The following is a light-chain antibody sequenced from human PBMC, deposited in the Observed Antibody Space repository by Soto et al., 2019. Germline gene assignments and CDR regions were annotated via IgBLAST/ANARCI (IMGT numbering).Light chain of an antibody. CDR1: SSDVGGYDY. J-gene: IGLJ3*02. CDR3: CSYAGSHTWV. CDR2: DVT. Sequence: QSALTQPRSVSGSPGQSVTISCTGTSSDVGGYDYVSWYQQHPGQAPKLMIYDVTKRPSGVPDRFSGSKSGNTASLTISGLQTEDEADYYCCSYAGSHTWVFGGGTKLTVL. V-gene: IGLV2-11*01.